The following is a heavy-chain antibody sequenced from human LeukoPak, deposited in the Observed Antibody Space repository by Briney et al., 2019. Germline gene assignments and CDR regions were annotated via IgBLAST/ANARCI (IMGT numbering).Heavy chain of an antibody. CDR1: GFTFSSYG. V-gene: IGHV3-23*01. CDR3: AKDPPTVMANAFHI. Sequence: GGSLILSCAASGFTFSSYGMSWVRQAPGKGLEWVSSISGSGGTTYYADSVKGRFTISRDNSKNTLYLQMNSLRADDTAVYSCAKDPPTVMANAFHIWGQGTMVTVSS. CDR2: ISGSGGTT. D-gene: IGHD5-18*01. J-gene: IGHJ3*02.